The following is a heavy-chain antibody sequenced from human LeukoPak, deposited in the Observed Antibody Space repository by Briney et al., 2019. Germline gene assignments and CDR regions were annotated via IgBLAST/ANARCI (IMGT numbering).Heavy chain of an antibody. CDR2: ITGYGAT. CDR1: GFTFSNFA. D-gene: IGHD6-13*01. J-gene: IGHJ5*02. V-gene: IGHV3-23*01. CDR3: AKGAAAGKVDWFDP. Sequence: GGSLRLPCAASGFTFSNFAMMWVRQAPGTGLQWFSTITGYGATFYADSVRGRFTIFRDTSMNTLFLQMNSLGAEDTAVYYCAKGAAAGKVDWFDPWGQGTLVTVSS.